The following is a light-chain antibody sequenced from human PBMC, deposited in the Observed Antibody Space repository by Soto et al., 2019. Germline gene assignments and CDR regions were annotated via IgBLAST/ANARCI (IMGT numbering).Light chain of an antibody. CDR3: QQYNDWPPVT. Sequence: ETVMTQSPDPLSVSPGERATLSCRASQSVSSNLAWYQQKPGQAPRLLIYGASTRATGIPARFSGSGSGTDYTLTISSLQSEDSAVYYCQQYNDWPPVTFGQGTKVDIK. CDR2: GAS. J-gene: IGKJ1*01. CDR1: QSVSSN. V-gene: IGKV3-15*01.